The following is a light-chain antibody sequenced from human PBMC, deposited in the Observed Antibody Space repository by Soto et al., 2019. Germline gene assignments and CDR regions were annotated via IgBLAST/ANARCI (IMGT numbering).Light chain of an antibody. CDR2: KAS. CDR3: QQYNSYPVT. Sequence: TQSPGTLSLSPGDRVTITCRASQSISTSLAWYQQKPGKAPKVLIDKASSLESGDPSRFSGSGSGTEFTLTITSLQPDDSATYYCQQYNSYPVTFGGGTKV. CDR1: QSISTS. V-gene: IGKV1-5*03. J-gene: IGKJ4*01.